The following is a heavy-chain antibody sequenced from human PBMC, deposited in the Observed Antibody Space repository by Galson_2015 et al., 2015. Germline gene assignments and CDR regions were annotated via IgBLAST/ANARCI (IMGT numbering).Heavy chain of an antibody. J-gene: IGHJ4*02. CDR1: GYTFTSYG. Sequence: SVKVSCKASGYTFTSYGISWVRQAPGQGLEWMGWINAGNGNTKYSQKFQGRVTITRDTSASTAYMELSSLRSEDTAVYYCARVVSSSWYVFDYWGQGTLVTVSS. CDR2: INAGNGNT. V-gene: IGHV1-3*01. CDR3: ARVVSSSWYVFDY. D-gene: IGHD6-13*01.